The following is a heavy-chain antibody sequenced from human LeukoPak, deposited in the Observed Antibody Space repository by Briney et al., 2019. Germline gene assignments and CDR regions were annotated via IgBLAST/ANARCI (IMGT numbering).Heavy chain of an antibody. CDR2: IYYSGST. CDR3: ARPPGTKADEWELPTRFDY. CDR1: GGSISSSSYY. J-gene: IGHJ4*02. D-gene: IGHD1-26*01. V-gene: IGHV4-39*01. Sequence: SETLSLTCTVSGGSISSSSYYWGWIRQPPGKGLEWIGGIYYSGSTYYNPSLKSRVTISVDTSKNQFSLKLSSVTAADTAVYYCARPPGTKADEWELPTRFDYWGQGTLVTVSS.